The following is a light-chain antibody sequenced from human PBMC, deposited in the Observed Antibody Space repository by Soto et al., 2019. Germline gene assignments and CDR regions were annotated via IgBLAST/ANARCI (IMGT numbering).Light chain of an antibody. Sequence: AIQMTQSPSSLSLSVGDRVTITCRASQDIRNDLGWYQQKPVETTKLLIYCTSNLQSVVPSRFSGSGSGTDFTLTISSLQPEDFAIYYCLQDYSYPYTFGQWTKLEIK. J-gene: IGKJ2*01. V-gene: IGKV1-6*01. CDR1: QDIRND. CDR2: CTS. CDR3: LQDYSYPYT.